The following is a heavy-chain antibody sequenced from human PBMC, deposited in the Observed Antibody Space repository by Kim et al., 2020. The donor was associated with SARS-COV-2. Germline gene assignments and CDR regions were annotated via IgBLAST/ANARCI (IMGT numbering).Heavy chain of an antibody. CDR2: ISYDGSNK. Sequence: GGSLRLSCAASGFTFSSYGMHWVRQAPGKGLEWVAVISYDGSNKYYADSVKGRFTISRDNSKNTLYLQMNSLRAEDTAVYYCAKDSRDSSGYYGSYYYGMDVWGQGTTVTVSS. CDR3: AKDSRDSSGYYGSYYYGMDV. V-gene: IGHV3-30*18. D-gene: IGHD3-22*01. CDR1: GFTFSSYG. J-gene: IGHJ6*02.